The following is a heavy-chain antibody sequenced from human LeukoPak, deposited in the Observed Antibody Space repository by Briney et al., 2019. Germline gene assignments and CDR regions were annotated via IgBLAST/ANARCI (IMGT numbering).Heavy chain of an antibody. V-gene: IGHV4-34*01. J-gene: IGHJ4*02. CDR3: ARGQFWSGYSI. CDR1: GGSFTGYY. CDR2: INHPRST. D-gene: IGHD3-3*02. Sequence: SETLSLTCAVYGGSFTGYYWSWIRQPPGKGLEWIVEINHPRSTNYNPSLKSRVTMSVDTSKNQFSLNLSSVTAADTAVYYCARGQFWSGYSIWGQGTLVTVSS.